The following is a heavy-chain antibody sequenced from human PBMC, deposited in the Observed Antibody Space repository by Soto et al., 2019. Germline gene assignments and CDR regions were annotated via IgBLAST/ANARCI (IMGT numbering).Heavy chain of an antibody. Sequence: SETLSLTCTVSGGSISSYYWSWIRQPPGKGLEWIGYIYYSGSTNYNPSLKSRVTISVDTSKNQFSLKLSSVTAADTAVYYCARDSTVPHSYFDYGGQGTLVTAS. CDR1: GGSISSYY. CDR3: ARDSTVPHSYFDY. J-gene: IGHJ4*02. CDR2: IYYSGST. V-gene: IGHV4-59*01. D-gene: IGHD4-17*01.